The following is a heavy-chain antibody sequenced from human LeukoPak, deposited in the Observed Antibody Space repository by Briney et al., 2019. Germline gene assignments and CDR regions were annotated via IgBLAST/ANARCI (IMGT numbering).Heavy chain of an antibody. CDR1: GLTFGNYG. CDR3: ARDIVATGDFDY. CDR2: INPNSGGT. J-gene: IGHJ4*02. Sequence: ASVKVSCKASGLTFGNYGITWVRQAPGQGLEWMGWINPNSGGTNYAQKFQGRVTMTRDTSISTAYMELSRLRSDDTAVYYCARDIVATGDFDYWGQGTLVTVSS. D-gene: IGHD5-12*01. V-gene: IGHV1-2*02.